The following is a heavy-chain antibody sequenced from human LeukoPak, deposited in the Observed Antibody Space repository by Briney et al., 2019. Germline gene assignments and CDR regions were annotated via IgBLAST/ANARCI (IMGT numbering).Heavy chain of an antibody. V-gene: IGHV3-7*01. CDR3: ARDHGYGDPNWFDP. Sequence: GGSLRLSCAASGFTFSSYWMSWVRQAPGKGLEWVANIKQDGSGKYYVDSVKGRFTISRDNAKNSLYLQMNSLRAEDTAVYYCARDHGYGDPNWFDPWGQGTLVTVSS. D-gene: IGHD4-17*01. CDR1: GFTFSSYW. J-gene: IGHJ5*02. CDR2: IKQDGSGK.